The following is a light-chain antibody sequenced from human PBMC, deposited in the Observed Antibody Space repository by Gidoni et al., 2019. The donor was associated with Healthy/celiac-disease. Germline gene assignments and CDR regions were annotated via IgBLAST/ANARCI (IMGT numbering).Light chain of an antibody. CDR1: QSISSY. CDR3: QQSYSTPYT. CDR2: AAS. Sequence: DIQMTQYPSSLSASVGDRVTITCRASQSISSYLYWYQQKPGKAPKLLIYAASSLQSGVPSRFSGSGYGTDFTLTISSLQPEDFATYYCQQSYSTPYTFGQGTKLEIK. V-gene: IGKV1-39*01. J-gene: IGKJ2*01.